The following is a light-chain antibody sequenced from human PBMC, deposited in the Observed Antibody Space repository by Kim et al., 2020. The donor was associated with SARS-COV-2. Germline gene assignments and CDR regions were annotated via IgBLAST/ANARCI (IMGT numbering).Light chain of an antibody. J-gene: IGLJ3*02. V-gene: IGLV2-14*03. CDR3: RSYASLSTWV. CDR1: SSDVGRYTY. CDR2: DVS. Sequence: GQWITISCSGTSSDVGRYTYVSWYQHPPATATHLMHYDVSNRPSGVSHLSACSTTGTTASLTISGLYAEDAADYYCRSYASLSTWVFGGGTQLTVL.